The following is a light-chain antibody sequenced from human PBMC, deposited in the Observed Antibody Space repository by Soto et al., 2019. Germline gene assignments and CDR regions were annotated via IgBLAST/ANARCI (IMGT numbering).Light chain of an antibody. CDR2: EAS. Sequence: DIQMTQSPSSLSASVGDRVTITFRASKSISSWLAWYQQKPGKAPKLLIYEASNLESGVPSRFSGSGSGTEFTLTISSLQPEDSATYFCQQYKTYSTWTCGQGTKVDIK. CDR1: KSISSW. CDR3: QQYKTYSTWT. J-gene: IGKJ1*01. V-gene: IGKV1-5*01.